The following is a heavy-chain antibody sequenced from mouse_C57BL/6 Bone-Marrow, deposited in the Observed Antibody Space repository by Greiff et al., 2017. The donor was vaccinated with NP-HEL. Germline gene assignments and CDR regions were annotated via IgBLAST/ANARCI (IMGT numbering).Heavy chain of an antibody. CDR2: ISSGGDYI. CDR1: GFTFSSYA. Sequence: EVKVVESGEGLVKPGGSLKLSCAASGFTFSSYAMSWVRQTPEKRLEWVAYISSGGDYIYYADTVKGRFTISRDNARNTLYLQMSSLKSEDTAMYYCTRDLDYAVLGEYYYAMDYWGQGTSVTVSS. J-gene: IGHJ4*01. D-gene: IGHD6-5*01. CDR3: TRDLDYAVLGEYYYAMDY. V-gene: IGHV5-9-1*02.